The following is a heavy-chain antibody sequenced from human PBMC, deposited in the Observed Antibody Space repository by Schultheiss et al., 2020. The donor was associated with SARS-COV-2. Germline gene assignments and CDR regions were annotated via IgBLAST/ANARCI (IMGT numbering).Heavy chain of an antibody. CDR3: AKDTDCSGGSCYYFDYYYYGMDV. CDR1: GFTFSDYY. J-gene: IGHJ6*02. V-gene: IGHV3-30*18. Sequence: GGSLRLSCAASGFTFSDYYMSWIRQAPGKGLEWVAVISYDGSNKYYADSVKGRFTISRDNSKNTLYLQMNSLRAEDTAVYYCAKDTDCSGGSCYYFDYYYYGMDVWGQGTTVTVSS. D-gene: IGHD2-15*01. CDR2: ISYDGSNK.